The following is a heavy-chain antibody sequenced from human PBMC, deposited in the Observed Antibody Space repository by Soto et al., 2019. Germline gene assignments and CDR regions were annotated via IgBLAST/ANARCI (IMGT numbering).Heavy chain of an antibody. Sequence: TLSLTCAVSGGSISSGGYSWSWIRQPPGKGLEWIGYIYHSGSTYYNPSLKSRVTISVDRSKNQFSLKLSSVTAADTAVYYCARGNGYYDSSGYYLRYYFDYWGQGTLVTVSS. V-gene: IGHV4-30-2*01. J-gene: IGHJ4*02. CDR1: GGSISSGGYS. CDR2: IYHSGST. D-gene: IGHD3-22*01. CDR3: ARGNGYYDSSGYYLRYYFDY.